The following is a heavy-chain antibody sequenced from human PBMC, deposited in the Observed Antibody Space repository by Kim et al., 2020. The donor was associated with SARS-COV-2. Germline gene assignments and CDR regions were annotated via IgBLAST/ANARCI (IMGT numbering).Heavy chain of an antibody. J-gene: IGHJ4*02. Sequence: ADSVKGRFTISRDNYKNTLYLQMNSRRDGDTTVYYCAKGERMGISGALDYWGQGTLFTVSS. D-gene: IGHD1-20*01. V-gene: IGHV3-23*01. CDR3: AKGERMGISGALDY.